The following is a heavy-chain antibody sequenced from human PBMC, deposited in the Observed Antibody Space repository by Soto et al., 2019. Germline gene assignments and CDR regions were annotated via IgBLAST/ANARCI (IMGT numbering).Heavy chain of an antibody. D-gene: IGHD4-4*01. CDR3: AREPQFWRLDS. Sequence: EVQLVESGGGLVQPGESLRLSCAASGFTFSSYWMHWVRQAPGKGLVWVSRLNSDGSATTYADSVKGRFTISRDNVKNQLHLVMNSVRAQDTAVSFCAREPQFWRLDSWGQGTLVTVSS. J-gene: IGHJ4*02. CDR2: LNSDGSAT. V-gene: IGHV3-74*01. CDR1: GFTFSSYW.